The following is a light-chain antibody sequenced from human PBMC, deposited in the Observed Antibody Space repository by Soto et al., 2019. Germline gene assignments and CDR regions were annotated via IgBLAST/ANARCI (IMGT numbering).Light chain of an antibody. CDR1: QSISSW. CDR2: KAS. V-gene: IGKV1-5*03. CDR3: QQYNTYPLT. Sequence: DLPMTQSPSTLSASVGDRVTITCRASQSISSWLAWYQQKPGQAPKLLIYKASSLEGGVPSRFSGSGSGTDFNITISSLQPDDFATYYCQQYNTYPLTFGGGTTVEIK. J-gene: IGKJ4*01.